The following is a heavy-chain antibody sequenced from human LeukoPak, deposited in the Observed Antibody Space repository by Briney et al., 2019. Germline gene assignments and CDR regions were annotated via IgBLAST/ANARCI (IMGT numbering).Heavy chain of an antibody. V-gene: IGHV1-8*01. CDR1: GYTFISYD. CDR3: ARGYHGSGSYAPDN. D-gene: IGHD3-10*01. Sequence: ASVKVSCKASGYTFISYDINWVRQATGQGREWMGWMNPNSGNTGYAQKLQGRVTMTRKTSISTAYMELSSLRSEDTAVYYCARGYHGSGSYAPDNWGQGTQVTVSS. J-gene: IGHJ4*02. CDR2: MNPNSGNT.